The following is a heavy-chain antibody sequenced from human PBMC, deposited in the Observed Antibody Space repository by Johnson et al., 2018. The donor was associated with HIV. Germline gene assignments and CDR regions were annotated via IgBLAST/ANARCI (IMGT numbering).Heavy chain of an antibody. Sequence: VQLVESGGGLVQPGGSLRLSCAASGFTVSSNYMSWVRQAPGKGLEWVSVIYSGGSTYYADSVKGRFTISRDNSKNTLNLQMNSLRAEDTAVYYCAKVGAVAGTEDHDAFDIWGQGTKVTVSS. V-gene: IGHV3-66*01. CDR1: GFTVSSNY. D-gene: IGHD6-19*01. CDR2: IYSGGST. J-gene: IGHJ3*02. CDR3: AKVGAVAGTEDHDAFDI.